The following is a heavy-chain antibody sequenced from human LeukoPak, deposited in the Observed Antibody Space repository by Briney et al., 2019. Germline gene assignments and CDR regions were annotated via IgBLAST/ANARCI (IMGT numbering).Heavy chain of an antibody. CDR3: AKAGFYYGSGNMSPLGIGYFTMDV. CDR1: GFTFGSFT. V-gene: IGHV3-23*01. J-gene: IGHJ6*02. Sequence: GGSLRLSCAASGFTFGSFTMSWVRQAPGRSLEWVSAIRGTDTSTYYADSVRGRFTISRDNSNNPLFLQMNGLRAEDTAVYYRAKAGFYYGSGNMSPLGIGYFTMDVWGQGTTVTVSS. D-gene: IGHD3-10*01. CDR2: IRGTDTST.